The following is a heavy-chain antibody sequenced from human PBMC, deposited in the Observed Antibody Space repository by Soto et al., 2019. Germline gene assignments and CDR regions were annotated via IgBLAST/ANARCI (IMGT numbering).Heavy chain of an antibody. Sequence: EAQLLESGGGLVQPGGSLRLSCAASELAFSNYAMTWVRQAPGKGLEWVSVISASGYSAYYGGAVKGRFTTSRDNAKSTLYLQMNRLRADDTAVYYCAQGEQLWDPFDSWGQGTLVTVSS. CDR1: ELAFSNYA. J-gene: IGHJ4*02. CDR3: AQGEQLWDPFDS. V-gene: IGHV3-23*01. CDR2: ISASGYSA. D-gene: IGHD6-13*01.